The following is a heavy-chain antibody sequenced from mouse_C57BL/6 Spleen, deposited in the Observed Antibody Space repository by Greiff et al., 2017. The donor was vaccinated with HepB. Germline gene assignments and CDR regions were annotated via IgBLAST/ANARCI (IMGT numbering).Heavy chain of an antibody. Sequence: VQLQQSGAELVRPGTSVKMSCKASGYTFTNYWIGWAKQRPGHGLEWIGDIYPGGGYTNYNEKFKGKATLTADKSSSTAYMQFSSLTSEDSAIYYCARRDGGYPMDYWGQGTSVTVSS. CDR3: ARRDGGYPMDY. CDR1: GYTFTNYW. D-gene: IGHD2-3*01. V-gene: IGHV1-63*01. CDR2: IYPGGGYT. J-gene: IGHJ4*01.